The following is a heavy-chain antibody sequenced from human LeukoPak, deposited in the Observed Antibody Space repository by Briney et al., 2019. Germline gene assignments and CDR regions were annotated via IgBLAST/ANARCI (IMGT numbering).Heavy chain of an antibody. V-gene: IGHV3-30*02. CDR2: IRYDGSNK. D-gene: IGHD5-18*01. CDR3: AKDTKRGYSYGTPRGPLDY. CDR1: GFTFSSYG. J-gene: IGHJ4*02. Sequence: GGSLRLSCAASGFTFSSYGMHWVRQAPGKGLEWVAFIRYDGSNKYYADSVKGRFTISRDNSKNTLYLQMNSLRAEDTAVYYCAKDTKRGYSYGTPRGPLDYWGQGTLVTVSS.